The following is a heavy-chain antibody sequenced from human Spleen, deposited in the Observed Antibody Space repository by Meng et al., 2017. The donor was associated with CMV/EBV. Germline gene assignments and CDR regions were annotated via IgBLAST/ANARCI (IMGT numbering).Heavy chain of an antibody. J-gene: IGHJ5*02. D-gene: IGHD3-3*01. CDR1: GYTFTSYY. Sequence: ASVKVSCKASGYTFTSYYIHWVRQAPGQGLEWLGIINPSGGSTSYALQFQRRVTMTKDTSTSTVYMELSSLRSEDTAVYYCAREGNEGYDFWSGSNWSDPWGQGTLVTVSS. CDR3: AREGNEGYDFWSGSNWSDP. V-gene: IGHV1-46*01. CDR2: INPSGGST.